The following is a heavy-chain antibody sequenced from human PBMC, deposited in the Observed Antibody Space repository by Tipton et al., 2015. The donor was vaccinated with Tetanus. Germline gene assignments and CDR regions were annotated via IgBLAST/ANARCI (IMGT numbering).Heavy chain of an antibody. CDR3: AKEFQRARFRFFDS. Sequence: SLRLSCAASGFRFSYSGMHWVRQAPGKGLEWVAVIAFDGKNERYADSAKCRFIISRDNSKNTLYLQMNSLRPEDTAVYYCAKEFQRARFRFFDSWGQGTQVSASS. D-gene: IGHD6-25*01. V-gene: IGHV3-30*18. J-gene: IGHJ4*02. CDR2: IAFDGKNE. CDR1: GFRFSYSG.